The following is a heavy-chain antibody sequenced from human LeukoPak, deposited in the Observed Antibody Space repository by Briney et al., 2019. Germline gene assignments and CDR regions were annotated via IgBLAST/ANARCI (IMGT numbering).Heavy chain of an antibody. D-gene: IGHD2-21*02. J-gene: IGHJ4*02. V-gene: IGHV3-23*01. CDR1: GFTFSNYG. CDR3: AKGRYCGGDCYSFCDY. CDR2: ISASGDKT. Sequence: GGSLRLSCAASGFTFSNYGMHWVRQAPGKGLDWVAGISASGDKTDYADSVKGRFTISRDNSKNMLYLQMNSLRAEDAALYYCAKGRYCGGDCYSFCDYWGQATLVTVSS.